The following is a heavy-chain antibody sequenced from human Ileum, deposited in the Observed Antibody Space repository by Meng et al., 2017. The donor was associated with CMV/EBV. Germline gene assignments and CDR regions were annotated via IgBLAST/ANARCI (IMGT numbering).Heavy chain of an antibody. CDR2: ISSNADYI. CDR3: ARGLTTSFANS. CDR1: GFLFSADT. V-gene: IGHV3-21*01. Sequence: LRLSCAASGFLFSADTMNWVRQAPGRGLEWVSSISSNADYIYYAASVRGRFTISRDNAGNSVFLQMNDLRADDTAVYFCARGLTTSFANSWGQGTLVTV. D-gene: IGHD1-14*01. J-gene: IGHJ5*02.